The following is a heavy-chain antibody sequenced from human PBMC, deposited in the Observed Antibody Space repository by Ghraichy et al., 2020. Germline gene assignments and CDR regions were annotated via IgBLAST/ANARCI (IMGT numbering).Heavy chain of an antibody. CDR1: GGSISGYY. CDR2: IYYSGST. Sequence: SETLSLTCTVSGGSISGYYWSWIRQPPGKGLEWIGFIYYSGSTNYNTSLKSRVTISVDTSKNQFSLKLSSVTAADTAVYFCARDSGVGQPADFQHWGQGTLVTVSS. D-gene: IGHD3-3*01. J-gene: IGHJ1*01. V-gene: IGHV4-59*01. CDR3: ARDSGVGQPADFQH.